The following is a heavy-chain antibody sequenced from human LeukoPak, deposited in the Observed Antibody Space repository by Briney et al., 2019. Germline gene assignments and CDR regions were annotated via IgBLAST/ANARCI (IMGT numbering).Heavy chain of an antibody. CDR3: AHGKDPVTPFDY. V-gene: IGHV2-5*02. D-gene: IGHD4-23*01. CDR1: VFSLRTSGVG. J-gene: IGHJ4*02. CDR2: IFWDDDE. Sequence: SGPTLVKPTQTLTLTCTFSVFSLRTSGVGVSWIRQPPGKALEWLALIFWDDDERYSPSLKSRLNITKDTSKNQVVLTMTNMDPVDTATYYCAHGKDPVTPFDYWGQGTLVTVSS.